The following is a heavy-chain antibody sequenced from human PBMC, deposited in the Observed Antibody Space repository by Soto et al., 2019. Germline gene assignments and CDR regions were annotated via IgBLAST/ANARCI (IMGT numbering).Heavy chain of an antibody. CDR3: TRDGTITFGGVLVPNWFDP. D-gene: IGHD3-16*02. CDR1: GFTFINAW. J-gene: IGHJ5*02. V-gene: IGHV3-15*01. CDR2: IKSKTAGGTT. Sequence: PGGSLRLSCAASGFTFINAWMSWVRQAPGKGLEWVGRIKSKTAGGTTDYAAPVKGRFTISRDDSQNTLYLQMNSLKTEDTAVYYCTRDGTITFGGVLVPNWFDPWGQGTLVTVSS.